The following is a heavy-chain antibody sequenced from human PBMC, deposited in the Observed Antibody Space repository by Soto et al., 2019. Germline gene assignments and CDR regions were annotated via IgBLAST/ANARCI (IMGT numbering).Heavy chain of an antibody. Sequence: GASVKVSCKVSGYTLTELSMHWVRQAPGKGLEWMGGFDPEDGETIYAQKFQGRVTMTEDTSTDTAYMELSSLGSEDTAVYYCATQGFYSNYDRYYYMDVWGKGTTVTVSS. D-gene: IGHD4-4*01. CDR1: GYTLTELS. V-gene: IGHV1-24*01. CDR2: FDPEDGET. J-gene: IGHJ6*03. CDR3: ATQGFYSNYDRYYYMDV.